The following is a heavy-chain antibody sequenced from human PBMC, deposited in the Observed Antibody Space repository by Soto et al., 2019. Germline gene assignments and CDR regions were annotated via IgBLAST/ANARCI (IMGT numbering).Heavy chain of an antibody. CDR2: ISYDGSNK. Sequence: GGSLRLSCAASGFTFSSYAMHWVRQAPGKGLEWVAVISYDGSNKYYADSVKGRFTISRDNSKNTLYLQMNSLRAEDTAVYYCARGRASVTTVLDYYGMDVWGQGTTGTVSS. D-gene: IGHD4-17*01. CDR1: GFTFSSYA. J-gene: IGHJ6*02. V-gene: IGHV3-30-3*01. CDR3: ARGRASVTTVLDYYGMDV.